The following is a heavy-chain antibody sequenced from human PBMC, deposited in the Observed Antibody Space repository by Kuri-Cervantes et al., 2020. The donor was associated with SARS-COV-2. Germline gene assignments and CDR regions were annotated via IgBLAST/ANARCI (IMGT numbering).Heavy chain of an antibody. J-gene: IGHJ4*02. Sequence: GESLKISCAASGFTFSSYAMHWVRQAPGKGLEWVAVISYDGSNKYYADSVKGRFTISRDNSKNTLYLQMNSLRAEDTAVYYCAKHAMVRGVIITKAGGTDYWGQGTLVTVSS. CDR2: ISYDGSNK. CDR1: GFTFSSYA. D-gene: IGHD3-10*01. V-gene: IGHV3-30-3*02. CDR3: AKHAMVRGVIITKAGGTDY.